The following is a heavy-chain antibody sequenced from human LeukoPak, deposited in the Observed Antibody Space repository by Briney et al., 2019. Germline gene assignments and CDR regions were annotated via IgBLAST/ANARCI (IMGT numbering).Heavy chain of an antibody. CDR1: GFSLSTSGVA. CDR3: AHLGSENITIPGSYNWFDP. D-gene: IGHD2/OR15-2a*01. J-gene: IGHJ5*02. Sequence: SGPTLVKPTQTLTLTCTLSGFSLSTSGVAVGWIRQPPTKALEWLALIYCDDDKRYSPSLKSRLTITKDTSKNQVVLTMTNVDPVDTATYYCAHLGSENITIPGSYNWFDPWGQGTLVTVSS. CDR2: IYCDDDK. V-gene: IGHV2-5*02.